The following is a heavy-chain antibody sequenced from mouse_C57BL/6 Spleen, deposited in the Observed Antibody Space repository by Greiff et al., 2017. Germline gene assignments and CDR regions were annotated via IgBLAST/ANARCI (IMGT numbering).Heavy chain of an antibody. CDR1: GYSITSGYY. CDR2: ISYDGSN. D-gene: IGHD2-4*01. J-gene: IGHJ3*01. CDR3: ARGDDYEAWFAY. V-gene: IGHV3-6*01. Sequence: EVKLVESGPGLVKPSQSLSLTCSVTGYSITSGYYWNWIRQFPGNKLEWMGYISYDGSNNYNPSLKNRISITRDTSKNQFFLKLNSLTTEDTATYYCARGDDYEAWFAYWGQGTLVTVSA.